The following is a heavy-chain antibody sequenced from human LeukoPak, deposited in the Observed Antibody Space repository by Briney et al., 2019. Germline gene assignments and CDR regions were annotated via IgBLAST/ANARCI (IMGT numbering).Heavy chain of an antibody. Sequence: GVPLRLSCATSGFIFSSYWMCWVRQAPGKGLEWVANIKSDGSEEYYGDSVKGRFTISRDNAKNSLYLQRNSLRVEDTAVYYCARGDLWLGHWGQGSLVTVSS. D-gene: IGHD3-10*01. CDR1: GFIFSSYW. CDR3: ARGDLWLGH. V-gene: IGHV3-7*01. CDR2: IKSDGSEE. J-gene: IGHJ4*02.